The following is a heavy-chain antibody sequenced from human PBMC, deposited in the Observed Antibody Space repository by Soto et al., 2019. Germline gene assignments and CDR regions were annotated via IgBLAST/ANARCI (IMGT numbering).Heavy chain of an antibody. CDR1: AFTFSSYS. D-gene: IGHD2-2*01. CDR2: ISSRSNTI. V-gene: IGHV3-48*01. J-gene: IGHJ4*02. Sequence: EVELVESGGDLVQPGGSLRLSCAASAFTFSSYSMNWVRQAPGKGLEWVAYISSRSNTIYYADSVKGRFTISRDNAKSSLYLHMSSLRAEDTAVYYCARRAVVAAGYYFDYWGQGTLVTVSS. CDR3: ARRAVVAAGYYFDY.